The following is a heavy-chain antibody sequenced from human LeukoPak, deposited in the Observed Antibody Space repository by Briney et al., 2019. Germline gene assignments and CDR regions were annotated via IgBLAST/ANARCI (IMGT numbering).Heavy chain of an antibody. J-gene: IGHJ6*03. V-gene: IGHV4-39*01. CDR3: ARQISDYYYYYIDV. CDR1: GGSISSSHYY. D-gene: IGHD3-3*01. CDR2: IYYSGTT. Sequence: SETLSLTCTVSGGSISSSHYYWGWIRQSPGKGLEWIGTIYYSGTTYYNPSLESRVTISEDMSKNQSSLTLRSVTAADTAVYYCARQISDYYYYYIDVWGKGTTVTASS.